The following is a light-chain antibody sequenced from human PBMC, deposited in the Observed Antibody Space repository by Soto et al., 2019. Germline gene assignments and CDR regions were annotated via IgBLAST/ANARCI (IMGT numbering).Light chain of an antibody. Sequence: QAVVTQPPSVSGAPGQRVTISCTGSSSNIGAGYDVHWYQQLPGTAPKLLIYGNSNRPSGVPDRFSGSKSGTSASLAITGLQAEDEVDYYCQSYDSSLSVVFGGGTKLTVL. J-gene: IGLJ2*01. CDR1: SSNIGAGYD. CDR3: QSYDSSLSVV. CDR2: GNS. V-gene: IGLV1-40*01.